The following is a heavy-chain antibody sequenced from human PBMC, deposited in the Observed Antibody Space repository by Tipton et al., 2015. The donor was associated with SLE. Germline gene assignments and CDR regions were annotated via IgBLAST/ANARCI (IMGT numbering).Heavy chain of an antibody. V-gene: IGHV4-59*08. CDR1: GGSISSYY. CDR3: ATPGIVVDYYYYYMDV. Sequence: TLSLTCTVSGGSISSYYWSWIRQPPGRGLEWIGYIYYSGSTNYNPSLKSRVTISVDTSKNQFSLKLSSVTAADTAVYYCATPGIVVDYYYYYMDVWGKGTTVTVSS. CDR2: IYYSGST. D-gene: IGHD2-15*01. J-gene: IGHJ6*03.